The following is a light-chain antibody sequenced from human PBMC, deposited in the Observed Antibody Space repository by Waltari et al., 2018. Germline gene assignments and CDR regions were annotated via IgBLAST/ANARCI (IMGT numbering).Light chain of an antibody. CDR3: QQSYSTPRT. CDR1: QSISSY. Sequence: DIQMTQSPSSLSVSVGDRVTISCRASQSISSYLNWYQQKPGEAPRLLIYAASSLQTGVPSRLSGSGSGTDFTLTISSLQPEDFATYYCQQSYSTPRTFGQGTKVEIK. V-gene: IGKV1-39*01. J-gene: IGKJ1*01. CDR2: AAS.